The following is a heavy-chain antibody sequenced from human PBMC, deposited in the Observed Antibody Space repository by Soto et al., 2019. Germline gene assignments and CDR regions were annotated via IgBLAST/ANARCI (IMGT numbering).Heavy chain of an antibody. V-gene: IGHV3-30*03. J-gene: IGHJ5*02. CDR1: GFTFSSYG. CDR2: ISYDGSNK. Sequence: GSLRLSCAASGFTFSSYGMHWVRQAPGKGLEWVAVISYDGSNKYYADSVKGRFTISRDNSKNTLYLQMNSLRAEDTAVYYCAMGAQGANWFDPWGQGTLVTVSS. D-gene: IGHD3-16*01. CDR3: AMGAQGANWFDP.